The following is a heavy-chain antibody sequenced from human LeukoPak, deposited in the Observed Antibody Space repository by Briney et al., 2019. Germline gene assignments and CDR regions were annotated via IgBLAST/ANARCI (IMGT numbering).Heavy chain of an antibody. D-gene: IGHD1-14*01. CDR1: GFSFSDYY. Sequence: PGGSLRLSCAASGFSFSDYYMSWIRQAPGKGLEWVSYISNSGGTIYYADSVKGRFTISRDNSKNTLYLQMNSLTAADTALYFCAKPAKTDYADYWGQGTLVTVSS. V-gene: IGHV3-11*01. J-gene: IGHJ4*02. CDR2: ISNSGGTI. CDR3: AKPAKTDYADY.